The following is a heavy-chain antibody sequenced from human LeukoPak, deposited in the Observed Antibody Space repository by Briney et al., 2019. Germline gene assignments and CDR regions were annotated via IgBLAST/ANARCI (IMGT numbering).Heavy chain of an antibody. J-gene: IGHJ4*02. CDR2: ISTDGRDK. CDR1: GFSFSNYA. CDR3: ARDSAAAAVYYFDY. D-gene: IGHD6-13*01. Sequence: PGGALRLSCAASGFSFSNYAMHWVRQTPGEGLGWVAVISTDGRDKHYADSVRGRFSISRDNSKSTLYLQMNSLRAEDTAVYYCARDSAAAAVYYFDYWGQGTLVTVSS. V-gene: IGHV3-30*04.